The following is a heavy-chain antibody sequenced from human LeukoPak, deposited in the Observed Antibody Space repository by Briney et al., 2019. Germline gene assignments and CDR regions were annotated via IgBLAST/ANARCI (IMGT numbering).Heavy chain of an antibody. CDR2: VHYSESS. CDR3: ARLSGSSLYSYYYYFDV. Sequence: PSETLSLTCAVYGGSFSGYYWSWIRQPPGKGLEYIGYVHYSESSDYNPSLKSRVTMALDTSKNQFSLKLTSVTAADTAMYYCARLSGSSLYSYYYYFDVWGKGTTVTVSS. CDR1: GGSFSGYY. V-gene: IGHV4-59*08. D-gene: IGHD1-26*01. J-gene: IGHJ6*03.